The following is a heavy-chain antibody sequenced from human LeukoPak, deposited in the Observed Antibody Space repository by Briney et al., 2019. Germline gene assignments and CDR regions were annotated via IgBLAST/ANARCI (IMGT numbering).Heavy chain of an antibody. Sequence: PSETLSLTCTVSGGSISSSSYYWGWIRQPPGKGRVWIGSIYYSGSTYYNPSLKRRVTISVDTSKNQFSLKLSSVTAADTAVYYCARPRRTAMVTSFDYWGQGTLVTVSS. CDR2: IYYSGST. V-gene: IGHV4-39*01. CDR3: ARPRRTAMVTSFDY. D-gene: IGHD5-18*01. J-gene: IGHJ4*02. CDR1: GGSISSSSYY.